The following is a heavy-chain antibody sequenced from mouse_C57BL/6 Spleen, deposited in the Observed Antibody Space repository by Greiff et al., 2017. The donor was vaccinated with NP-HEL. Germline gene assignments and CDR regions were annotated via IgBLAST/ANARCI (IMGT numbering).Heavy chain of an antibody. CDR2: INPGGGGT. CDR3: ARGGYFDV. J-gene: IGHJ1*03. V-gene: IGHV1-54*01. CDR1: GYAFTNYL. Sequence: VQLQQSGAELVRPGTSVKVSCKASGYAFTNYLIEWVKQRPGQGLEWIGVINPGGGGTNYNEKFKGKSTLTVDKSSSTAYMQLSSLTSEDSAVYYGARGGYFDVWGTGTTVTVSS.